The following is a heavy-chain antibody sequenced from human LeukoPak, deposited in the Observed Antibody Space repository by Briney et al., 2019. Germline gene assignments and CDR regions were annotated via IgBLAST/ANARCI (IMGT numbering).Heavy chain of an antibody. V-gene: IGHV4-39*07. D-gene: IGHD3-22*01. CDR1: GGSISSSSYY. CDR2: IYYSGST. Sequence: ASETLSLTCTVSGGSISSSSYYWGWIRQPPGKGLEWIGTIYYSGSTNYNPSLKSRVTISVDTSKNQFSLKLSSVTAADTAVYYCARDAYYYDSSGYYRFDYWGQGTLVTVSS. J-gene: IGHJ4*02. CDR3: ARDAYYYDSSGYYRFDY.